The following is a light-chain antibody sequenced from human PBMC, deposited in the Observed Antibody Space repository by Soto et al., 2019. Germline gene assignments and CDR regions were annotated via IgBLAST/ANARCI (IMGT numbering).Light chain of an antibody. Sequence: ETLLTQSPDTLSVSPGETATLSFRASQSVSNSLAWYRQRPGQPPSLLIYATSTRATGVPARFTGSGSGTDFTLTIDRLEPEDSALYYCLQYDTSSGTFGQGTKVDIK. CDR3: LQYDTSSGT. CDR1: QSVSNS. J-gene: IGKJ1*01. CDR2: ATS. V-gene: IGKV3-15*01.